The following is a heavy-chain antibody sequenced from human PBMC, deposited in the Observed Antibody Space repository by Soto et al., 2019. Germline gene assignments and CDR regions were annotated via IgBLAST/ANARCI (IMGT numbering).Heavy chain of an antibody. CDR1: GGLFSSYA. CDR2: IIPVFGTV. Sequence: ASVKVSCKDTGGLFSSYAVSWVRQAPGQGLEWMGGIIPVFGTVYYAQKFQGRVTITADESTNTAYMELSSLRSEDTAMYYCARGGSGYVWFNEFWGQGTLVTVSS. D-gene: IGHD3-22*01. V-gene: IGHV1-69*13. J-gene: IGHJ4*02. CDR3: ARGGSGYVWFNEF.